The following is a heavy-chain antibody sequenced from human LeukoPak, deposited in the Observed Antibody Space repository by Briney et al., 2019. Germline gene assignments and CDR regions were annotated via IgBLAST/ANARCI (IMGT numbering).Heavy chain of an antibody. D-gene: IGHD3-22*01. CDR1: GFTFSSYW. Sequence: GGSLRLSCAASGFTFSSYWMSWVRQAPGKGLEWVANIKQDGSEKYYVDSVKGRFTISRDNAKNSLYLQMNSLRAEDTAVYYCASKVGYYDSSGWGQGTLVTVSS. V-gene: IGHV3-7*01. CDR3: ASKVGYYDSSG. J-gene: IGHJ4*02. CDR2: IKQDGSEK.